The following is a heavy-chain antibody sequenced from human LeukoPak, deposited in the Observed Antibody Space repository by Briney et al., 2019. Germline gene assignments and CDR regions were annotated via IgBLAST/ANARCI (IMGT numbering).Heavy chain of an antibody. J-gene: IGHJ4*02. CDR3: AGQNIPTPHDY. D-gene: IGHD2-2*02. CDR1: GGSISSSSYY. CDR2: IYYSGST. V-gene: IGHV4-39*07. Sequence: SETLSFTCTVSGGSISSSSYYWGWIRQPPGKGLEWIGSIYYSGSTYYNPSLKSRVTISLDTSKNQFSLNLRSVTAADTAVYYCAGQNIPTPHDYWGQGTQVTVSS.